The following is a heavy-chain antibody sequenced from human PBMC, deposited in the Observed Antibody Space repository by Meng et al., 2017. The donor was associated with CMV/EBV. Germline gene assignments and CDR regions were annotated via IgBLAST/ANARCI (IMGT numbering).Heavy chain of an antibody. D-gene: IGHD2-2*01. CDR2: ISSSGSTI. J-gene: IGHJ4*02. V-gene: IGHV3-11*01. CDR1: GFTFSDYY. CDR3: ARDPLQYCSSTSCTSPADY. Sequence: GESLKISCAASGFTFSDYYMSWIRQAPGKGLEWVSYISSSGSTIYYADSVKGRFTISRDNAKNSLYLQMNSLRAEDTAVYYCARDPLQYCSSTSCTSPADYWGQGTLVTVSS.